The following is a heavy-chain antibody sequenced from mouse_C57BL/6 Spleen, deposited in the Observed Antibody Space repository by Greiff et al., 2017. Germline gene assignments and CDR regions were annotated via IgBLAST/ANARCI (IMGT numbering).Heavy chain of an antibody. D-gene: IGHD2-2*01. CDR2: IDPSDSYT. CDR3: AREEVTPRYFDY. V-gene: IGHV1-69*01. J-gene: IGHJ2*01. Sequence: QVQLKQPGAELVMPGASVKLSCKASGYTFTSYWMHWVKQRPGQGLEWIGEIDPSDSYTNYNQKFKGKSTLTVDKSSSTAYMQLSSLTSEDSAVYYCAREEVTPRYFDYWGQGTTLTVSS. CDR1: GYTFTSYW.